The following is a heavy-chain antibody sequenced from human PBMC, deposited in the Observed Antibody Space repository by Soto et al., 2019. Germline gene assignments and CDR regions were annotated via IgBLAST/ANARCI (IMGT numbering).Heavy chain of an antibody. D-gene: IGHD3-16*01. Sequence: QVQLVESGGGVVQPGRSLRLSCAASGFTFSSYGMHWVRQAPGKGLEWVAVIWYDGSNKYYADSVKGRFTISRDNSKNTLYLQMNSLRAEDTAVYSCARDGGGYYFDYWGQGTLVTVSS. CDR3: ARDGGGYYFDY. J-gene: IGHJ4*02. CDR1: GFTFSSYG. CDR2: IWYDGSNK. V-gene: IGHV3-33*01.